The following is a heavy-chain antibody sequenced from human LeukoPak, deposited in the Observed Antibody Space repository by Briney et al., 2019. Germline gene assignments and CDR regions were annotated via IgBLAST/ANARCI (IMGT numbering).Heavy chain of an antibody. CDR1: GFTLSSYA. CDR3: AKGHNYYDSSGYYHY. V-gene: IGHV3-23*01. D-gene: IGHD3-22*01. Sequence: GGSLRLSCAASGFTLSSYAMSWVRQAPGKGLEWVSAISGSGGSTYYADSVKGRFTISRDNSKNTLYLQMNSLRAEDAAVYYCAKGHNYYDSSGYYHYWGQGTLVTVSS. J-gene: IGHJ4*02. CDR2: ISGSGGST.